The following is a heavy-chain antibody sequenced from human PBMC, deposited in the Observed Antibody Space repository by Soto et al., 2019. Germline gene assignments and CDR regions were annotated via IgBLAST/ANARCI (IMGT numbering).Heavy chain of an antibody. J-gene: IGHJ4*02. CDR1: GFTFSNYV. CDR3: AKEREYSRSSPFDY. D-gene: IGHD6-6*01. Sequence: GGSLRLSCAASGFTFSNYVLSWVRQAPGKGLDWVSGISASGGSTYYADSVTGRFTISRDNSKNTLYLQMNSLRAEDTAVYYCAKEREYSRSSPFDYWGQGTLVTVSS. CDR2: ISASGGST. V-gene: IGHV3-23*01.